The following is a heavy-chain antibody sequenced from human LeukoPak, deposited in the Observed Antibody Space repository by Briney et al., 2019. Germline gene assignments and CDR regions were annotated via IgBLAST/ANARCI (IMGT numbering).Heavy chain of an antibody. CDR2: ITSSSSYI. CDR1: GFTVSSNY. J-gene: IGHJ4*02. V-gene: IGHV3-21*01. D-gene: IGHD3-22*01. Sequence: GGSLRLSCAASGFTVSSNYMSWVRRAPGKGLEWVSSITSSSSYIYYADSVKGRFTISRDNAKNSLYLQMNSLRAEDTAVYYCARDPWGVDSSGYYYDYWGQGTLVTVSS. CDR3: ARDPWGVDSSGYYYDY.